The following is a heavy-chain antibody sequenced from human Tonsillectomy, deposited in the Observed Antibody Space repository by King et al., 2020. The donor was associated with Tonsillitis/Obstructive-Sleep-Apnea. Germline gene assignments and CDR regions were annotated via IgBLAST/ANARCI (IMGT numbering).Heavy chain of an antibody. Sequence: QLVQSGGGLVQPGGSLRLSCVASGFTLNHYWMTWVRQAPGKGLEWVANIKEDGREKNYVDSVKGRFXVSXDNAGNSLXLQMKSLRAEDPAVYYCARDLSVVVAXIWYDVHDIWGQXTXVTVSP. V-gene: IGHV3-7*01. D-gene: IGHD2-21*02. CDR3: ARDLSVVVAXIWYDVHDI. CDR1: GFTLNHYW. J-gene: IGHJ3*02. CDR2: IKEDGREK.